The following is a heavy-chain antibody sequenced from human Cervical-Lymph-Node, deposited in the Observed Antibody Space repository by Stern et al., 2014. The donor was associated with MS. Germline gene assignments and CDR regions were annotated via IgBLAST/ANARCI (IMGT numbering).Heavy chain of an antibody. CDR1: GFRSNDYA. Sequence: EVQLVQYGGQLVQPGRALRLSCAASGFRSNDYAINWVRQDPGKGLDRDSGSNWNSVSLGYEDSGWGRFTISRDNANNTVYRKMNNLRPEATAFYYCARGFPSWCYISSTYHHWFAPWGQGPLVPVS. CDR2: SNWNSVSL. D-gene: IGHD2-2*01. J-gene: IGHJ5*01. V-gene: IGHV3-9*02. CDR3: ARGFPSWCYISSTYHHWFAP.